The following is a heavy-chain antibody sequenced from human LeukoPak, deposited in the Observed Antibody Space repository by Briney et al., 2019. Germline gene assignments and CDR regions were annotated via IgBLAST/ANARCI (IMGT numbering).Heavy chain of an antibody. V-gene: IGHV4-39*01. J-gene: IGHJ6*02. Sequence: PSETLSLTCTVSGGSISSSSYYWGWIRQPPGKGLEWIGSIYYSGITYYNPSLKSRVTISVDTSKTQFSLKLSSVTAADTDVYYCARRVGYSGYAPWGQGTTVTVSS. CDR3: ARRVGYSGYAP. CDR2: IYYSGIT. CDR1: GGSISSSSYY. D-gene: IGHD5-12*01.